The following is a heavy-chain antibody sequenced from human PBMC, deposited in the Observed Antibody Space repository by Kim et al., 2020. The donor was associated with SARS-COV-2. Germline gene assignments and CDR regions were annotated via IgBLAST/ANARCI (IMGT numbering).Heavy chain of an antibody. Sequence: ASVKVSCKASGYTFTSYAMNWVRQAPGQGLEWMGWINTNTGNPTYAQGFTGRFVFSLDTSVSTAYPQISSLKAEDTAVYYCARADDRVGALRGMDVWGQGTTVTVSS. CDR3: ARADDRVGALRGMDV. J-gene: IGHJ6*02. D-gene: IGHD1-26*01. V-gene: IGHV7-4-1*02. CDR2: INTNTGNP. CDR1: GYTFTSYA.